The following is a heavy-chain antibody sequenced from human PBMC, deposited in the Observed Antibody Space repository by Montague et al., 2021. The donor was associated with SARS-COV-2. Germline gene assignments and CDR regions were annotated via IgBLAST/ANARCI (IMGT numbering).Heavy chain of an antibody. CDR3: ARGGGYYNYGLDV. V-gene: IGHV4-59*01. CDR1: GGSISNYY. CDR2: IYYSGST. Sequence: SETLSLTCTVSGGSISNYYWSWIRQPPGRGLEWIGYIYYSGSTDYSPSPKSRVTISLDTSKNQFSLKVTSVTAADTAVYYRARGGGYYNYGLDVWGPGTTVTVSS. D-gene: IGHD3-22*01. J-gene: IGHJ6*02.